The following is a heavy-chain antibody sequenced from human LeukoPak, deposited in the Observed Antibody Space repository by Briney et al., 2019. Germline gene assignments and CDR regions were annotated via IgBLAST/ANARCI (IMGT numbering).Heavy chain of an antibody. J-gene: IGHJ3*02. Sequence: TGGSLRLSRAASGFTFSSYSMNWVRQAPGKGLEWVSSISSSSSYIYYADSVKGRFTISRDNAKNTLYLQMNSLRAEDTAVYYCAREFRVLPDMWGQGTMVTVSS. CDR3: AREFRVLPDM. CDR1: GFTFSSYS. V-gene: IGHV3-21*01. CDR2: ISSSSSYI. D-gene: IGHD3-10*01.